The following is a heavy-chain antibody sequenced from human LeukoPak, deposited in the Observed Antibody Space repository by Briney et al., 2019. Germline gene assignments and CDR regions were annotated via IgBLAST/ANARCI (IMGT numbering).Heavy chain of an antibody. CDR1: GYTFTSYD. V-gene: IGHV1-8*01. J-gene: IGHJ6*02. D-gene: IGHD2-15*01. Sequence: ASVKVSCKASGYTFTSYDIHWVRQATGQGLEWMGWMNPNSGNTGYAQKFQGRVTMTRNTSIRTAYMELSSLRSEDTAVYYCARVVVAASPIYYYYYGMDVWGQGTTVTVSS. CDR3: ARVVVAASPIYYYYYGMDV. CDR2: MNPNSGNT.